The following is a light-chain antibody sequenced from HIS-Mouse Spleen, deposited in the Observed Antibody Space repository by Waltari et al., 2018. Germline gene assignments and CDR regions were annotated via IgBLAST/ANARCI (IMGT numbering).Light chain of an antibody. J-gene: IGLJ1*01. V-gene: IGLV2-14*03. CDR3: SSYTSSSTYV. CDR1: SSDVGGYNY. Sequence: QSALTQPASVSGSPGQSITISCTGTSSDVGGYNYVSWYQQHPGKAPKLMIYDVSNRHSGVANRVSGSKSGNTASLTISGLQAEDEADYYCSSYTSSSTYVFGTGTKVTVL. CDR2: DVS.